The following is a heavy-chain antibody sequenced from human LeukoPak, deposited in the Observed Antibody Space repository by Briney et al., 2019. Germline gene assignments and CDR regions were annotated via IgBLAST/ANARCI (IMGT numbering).Heavy chain of an antibody. J-gene: IGHJ4*02. CDR3: AKSPGGAAGNRVFDY. D-gene: IGHD6-13*01. V-gene: IGHV3-23*01. CDR2: ISASGDGT. CDR1: GFTFSSYV. Sequence: GGSLRLSCAASGFTFSSYVMSCVRQAPGKGLEWVSAISASGDGTYYADSVKGRFTMSRDNSKNTLYLQMNSLRADDTAVYYCAKSPGGAAGNRVFDYWGQGALVTVSS.